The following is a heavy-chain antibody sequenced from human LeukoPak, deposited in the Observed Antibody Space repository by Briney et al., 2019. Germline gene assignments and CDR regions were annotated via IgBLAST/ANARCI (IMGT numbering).Heavy chain of an antibody. Sequence: SGTLSLTCAVSGGSISSSNWWSWVRQPPGKGLEWIGYIYYSGSTNYNPSLKSRVTISVDTSKNQFSLKLSSVTAADTAVYYCARDRECSSTSCYPYYYYYMDVWGKGTTVTVSS. D-gene: IGHD2-2*01. J-gene: IGHJ6*03. CDR3: ARDRECSSTSCYPYYYYYMDV. V-gene: IGHV4-4*02. CDR1: GGSISSSNW. CDR2: IYYSGST.